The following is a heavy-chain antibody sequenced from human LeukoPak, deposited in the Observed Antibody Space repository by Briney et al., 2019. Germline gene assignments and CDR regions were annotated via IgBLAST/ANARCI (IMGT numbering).Heavy chain of an antibody. CDR3: AYPPYSMSPQ. V-gene: IGHV4-34*01. J-gene: IGHJ4*02. Sequence: PSETLSLTCTVSGGSISSYYWSWIRQTPGKRLEWIGEINHSGYTNYNPSLKSRVTMSVDTSKNQFSLKLSSVTAADTAVYYCAYPPYSMSPQWGQGTLVTVSS. CDR2: INHSGYT. D-gene: IGHD6-13*01. CDR1: GGSISSYY.